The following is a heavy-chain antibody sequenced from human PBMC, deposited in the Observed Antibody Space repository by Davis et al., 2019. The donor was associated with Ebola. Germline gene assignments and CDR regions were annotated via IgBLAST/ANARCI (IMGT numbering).Heavy chain of an antibody. V-gene: IGHV4-59*08. Sequence: SETLSLTCNVSGCSITSYYWSWIRQPPGRGLEWIGYIYYSGSTNYNRSLRSRATISIDSSKNQFSLKLNSVTAADTAVYYCAKHSGYDWNYFDYWGQGTLVTVSS. D-gene: IGHD5-12*01. CDR3: AKHSGYDWNYFDY. J-gene: IGHJ4*02. CDR1: GCSITSYY. CDR2: IYYSGST.